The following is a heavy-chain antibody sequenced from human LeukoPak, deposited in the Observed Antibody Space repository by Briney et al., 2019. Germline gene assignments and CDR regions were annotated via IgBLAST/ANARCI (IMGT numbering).Heavy chain of an antibody. CDR3: ASFVSGGKQWLVRQSAFDI. J-gene: IGHJ3*02. D-gene: IGHD6-19*01. CDR1: GYTFTSYG. CDR2: ISAYNGNT. Sequence: ASVKVSCKASGYTFTSYGISWVRQAPGQGLEWMGWISAYNGNTNYAQKLQGRVTMTTDTSTSTAYMELRSLRSDDTAVYYCASFVSGGKQWLVRQSAFDIWGQGTMVTVYS. V-gene: IGHV1-18*01.